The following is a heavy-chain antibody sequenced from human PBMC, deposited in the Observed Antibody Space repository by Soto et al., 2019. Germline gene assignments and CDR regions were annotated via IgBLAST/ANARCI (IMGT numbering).Heavy chain of an antibody. J-gene: IGHJ4*02. CDR3: ARGQEGVVATH. CDR2: VKDGGHA. V-gene: IGHV4-34*01. CDR1: GGSLSGYY. D-gene: IGHD5-12*01. Sequence: QVQLQQWGAGLLKPSETLSLNCAVTGGSLSGYYWSWIRQPPGKGLEWIGEVKDGGHANYSPSLRGRVTISSDTSNNQFLLRLYSVTAADTGVYYCARGQEGVVATHWDQGSLVTVS.